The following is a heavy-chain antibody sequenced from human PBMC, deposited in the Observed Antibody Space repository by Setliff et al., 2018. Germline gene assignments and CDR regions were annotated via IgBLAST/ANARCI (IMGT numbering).Heavy chain of an antibody. J-gene: IGHJ6*02. CDR1: GGTFSSFA. CDR3: ARDSRQWLEGGASGDMDI. V-gene: IGHV1-69*13. D-gene: IGHD6-19*01. CDR2: LIPFFGTT. Sequence: SVKVSCKTSGGTFSSFAVSWVRQAPGQRPEWMGRLIPFFGTTIYAQKFQGRVTITADQSTSTVFMELNSLSSEDTAFYYCARDSRQWLEGGASGDMDIWGQGTAVTVSS.